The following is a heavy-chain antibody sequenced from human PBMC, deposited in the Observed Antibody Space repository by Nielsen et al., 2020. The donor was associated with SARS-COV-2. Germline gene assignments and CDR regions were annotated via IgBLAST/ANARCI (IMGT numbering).Heavy chain of an antibody. Sequence: GEPLKISCAASGFTFSSYAMSWVRQAPGKGLEWVSAISGSGGSTYYADSVKGRFTISRDNSKNTLYLQMNSLRAEDTAVYYCPKYSSGWYFNYWGQGTLVTVSS. CDR3: PKYSSGWYFNY. V-gene: IGHV3-23*01. D-gene: IGHD6-19*01. J-gene: IGHJ4*02. CDR2: ISGSGGST. CDR1: GFTFSSYA.